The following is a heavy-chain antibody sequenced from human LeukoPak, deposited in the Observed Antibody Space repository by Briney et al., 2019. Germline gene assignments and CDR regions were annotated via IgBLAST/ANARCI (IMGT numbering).Heavy chain of an antibody. J-gene: IGHJ4*02. Sequence: GAPLKISCKGSGSSFTSYWIGWVRRMPGKGLEWMGITYPGDSDTRYSPSFQGQVTISADKSISTAYLQWSSLKASDAVNYYGARHVKVGAFPDYWGQGTLVTVSS. V-gene: IGHV5-51*01. CDR3: ARHVKVGAFPDY. D-gene: IGHD1-26*01. CDR2: TYPGDSDT. CDR1: GSSFTSYW.